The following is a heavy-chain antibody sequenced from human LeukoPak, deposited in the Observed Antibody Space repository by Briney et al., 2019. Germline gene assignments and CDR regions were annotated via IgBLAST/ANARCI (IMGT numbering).Heavy chain of an antibody. CDR2: IYHSGST. V-gene: IGHV4-38-2*02. CDR1: GYSISSGYY. CDR3: ARVPTVTFFDY. Sequence: HPSETLSLTCTVSGYSISSGYYWGWIRQPPGKGLEWIGSIYHSGSTYYNPSLKSRVTISVDTSKNQFSLKLSSVTAADTAVYYCARVPTVTFFDYWGQGTLVTVSS. D-gene: IGHD4-17*01. J-gene: IGHJ4*02.